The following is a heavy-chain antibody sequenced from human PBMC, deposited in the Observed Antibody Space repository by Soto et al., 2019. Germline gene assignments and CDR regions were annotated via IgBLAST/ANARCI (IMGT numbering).Heavy chain of an antibody. Sequence: EVQLLESGGGLVQPGGSLRLSCAASGFTVSSSAMIWVRQAPGKGLEWVATFSAGGSRDYADSVKGRFTISRNSSQNTLYLQMNGLRAEDTALYYCAKDRGSGGIVAGTPDSWGQGTLVTVSS. V-gene: IGHV3-23*01. CDR1: GFTVSSSA. J-gene: IGHJ4*02. D-gene: IGHD6-19*01. CDR3: AKDRGSGGIVAGTPDS. CDR2: FSAGGSR.